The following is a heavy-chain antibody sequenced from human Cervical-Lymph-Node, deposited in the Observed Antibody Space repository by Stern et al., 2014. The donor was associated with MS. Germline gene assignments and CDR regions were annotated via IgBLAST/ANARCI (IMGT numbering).Heavy chain of an antibody. D-gene: IGHD3-10*01. J-gene: IGHJ4*02. CDR1: GFTFSNSW. V-gene: IGHV3-74*02. Sequence: QLVESGGGLVQPGGSLRLSCAASGFTFSNSWIHWVRQAPGQGLVWVSRINRDGSTTTYADSVKGRFTISRDNAKNTLYLQMSSLRAEDTAVYYCTILSGPFDHWGQGTLVTVSS. CDR3: TILSGPFDH. CDR2: INRDGSTT.